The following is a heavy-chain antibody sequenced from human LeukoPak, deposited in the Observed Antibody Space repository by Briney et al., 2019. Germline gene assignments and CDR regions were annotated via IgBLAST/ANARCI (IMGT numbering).Heavy chain of an antibody. CDR3: ARDYGDYEDYFDY. CDR2: INHSGST. D-gene: IGHD4-17*01. Sequence: PSETLSLTCAVYGGSFSGYYWSWIRQPPGKGLEWIGEINHSGSTNYNPSLKSRVTMSVDTSKNQFSLKLSSVTAADTAVYYCARDYGDYEDYFDYWGQGTLVTVSS. CDR1: GGSFSGYY. V-gene: IGHV4-34*01. J-gene: IGHJ4*02.